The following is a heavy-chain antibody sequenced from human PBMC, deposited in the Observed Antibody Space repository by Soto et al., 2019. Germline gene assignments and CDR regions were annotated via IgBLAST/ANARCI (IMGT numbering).Heavy chain of an antibody. D-gene: IGHD5-18*01. CDR3: ARDLGPAIRLNY. CDR1: GYTFTSYA. V-gene: IGHV1-3*01. J-gene: IGHJ4*02. Sequence: GASVKVSCKASGYTFTSYAMHWVRQAPGQRLEWMGWINAGNGNTKYSQKFQGRVTITRDTSASTAYMELSSLGSEDTAVYYCARDLGPAIRLNYWGQGTLVTVSS. CDR2: INAGNGNT.